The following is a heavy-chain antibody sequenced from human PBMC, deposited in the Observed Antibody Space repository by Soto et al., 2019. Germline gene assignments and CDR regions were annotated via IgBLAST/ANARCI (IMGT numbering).Heavy chain of an antibody. J-gene: IGHJ4*02. D-gene: IGHD3-16*02. CDR1: GFTFSSYA. Sequence: EVQLLESGGGLVQPGGSLRLSCAASGFTFSSYAMSWVRQAPGKGLEWVSAISGSGGSTYYADSVKGRFTISRDNSXNXXDLQMNSLRAEDTAVYYCAKVMMTLGGVIANPFDYWGQGTLVTVSS. CDR3: AKVMMTLGGVIANPFDY. CDR2: ISGSGGST. V-gene: IGHV3-23*01.